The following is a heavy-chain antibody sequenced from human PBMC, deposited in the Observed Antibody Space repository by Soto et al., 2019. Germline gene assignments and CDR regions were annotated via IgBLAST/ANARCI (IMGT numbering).Heavy chain of an antibody. CDR2: INSDGSST. CDR1: GFTFSSYW. D-gene: IGHD5-18*01. CDR3: ASEVGIHLWEY. J-gene: IGHJ4*02. Sequence: GGSLRLSCAASGFTFSSYWMHWVRQAPGKGLVWVSRINSDGSSTSYADSVKGRFTISRDNAKNKLYLQMNSLRAEDTAVYYCASEVGIHLWEYWGQGTLVTVSS. V-gene: IGHV3-74*01.